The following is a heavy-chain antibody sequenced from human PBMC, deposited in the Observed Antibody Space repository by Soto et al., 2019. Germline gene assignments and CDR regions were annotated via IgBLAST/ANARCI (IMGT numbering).Heavy chain of an antibody. CDR2: INPNSGGT. CDR3: ARGPLGYCSGGSCYSLAY. J-gene: IGHJ4*02. Sequence: ASVKVSCKASGYTFTGYYMHWVRQAPEQGLEWMGWINPNSGGTNYAQKFQGWVTMTRDTSISTAYMELSRLRSDDTAVYYCARGPLGYCSGGSCYSLAYWGQGTLVTVSS. CDR1: GYTFTGYY. D-gene: IGHD2-15*01. V-gene: IGHV1-2*04.